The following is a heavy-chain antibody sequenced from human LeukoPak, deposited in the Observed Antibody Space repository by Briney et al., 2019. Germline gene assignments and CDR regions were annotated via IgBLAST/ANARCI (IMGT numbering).Heavy chain of an antibody. J-gene: IGHJ4*02. CDR3: AKDYSGSSMYYFDY. CDR1: GFTFSSYW. V-gene: IGHV3-23*01. CDR2: ISGSGGST. D-gene: IGHD1-26*01. Sequence: PGGSLRLSCAASGFTFSSYWMSWVRQAPGKGLEWVSAISGSGGSTYYADSVKGRFTISRDNSKNTLYLQMNSLRAEDTALYYCAKDYSGSSMYYFDYWGQGTLVTVSS.